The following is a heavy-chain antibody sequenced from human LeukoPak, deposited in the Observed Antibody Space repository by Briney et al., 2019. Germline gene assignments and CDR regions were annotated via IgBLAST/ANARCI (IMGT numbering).Heavy chain of an antibody. J-gene: IGHJ3*02. D-gene: IGHD4-17*01. CDR3: AKSFDYGDYPDAFDI. CDR1: GFTVSSNY. Sequence: GGSLRLSCAASGFTVSSNYMSWVRQAPGKGLEWVSVIYSGGSTYYADSVKGRFTISRDNSKNTLYLQMNSLRAEDTAVYYCAKSFDYGDYPDAFDIWGQGTMVTVSS. V-gene: IGHV3-53*01. CDR2: IYSGGST.